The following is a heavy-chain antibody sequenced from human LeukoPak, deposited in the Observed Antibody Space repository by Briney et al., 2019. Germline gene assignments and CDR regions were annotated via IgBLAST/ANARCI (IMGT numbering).Heavy chain of an antibody. CDR1: EFAFSNYA. CDR3: AKSTSSSGSFYSGLDY. Sequence: GGSLRLSCAASEFAFSNYAMTWVRQAPGKGLEWVSCISGSGGSTYYADSVKGRFTISRDDSKNTLYLQMNSLRAEDAAIYYCAKSTSSSGSFYSGLDYWGQGTLVTVSS. D-gene: IGHD2-15*01. CDR2: ISGSGGST. J-gene: IGHJ4*02. V-gene: IGHV3-23*01.